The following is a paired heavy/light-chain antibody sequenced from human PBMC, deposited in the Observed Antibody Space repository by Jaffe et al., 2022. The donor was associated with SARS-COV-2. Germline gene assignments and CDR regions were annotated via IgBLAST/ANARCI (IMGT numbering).Heavy chain of an antibody. CDR3: ARDQEAVATALYYYYYGMDV. CDR1: GYTFTSYY. Sequence: QVQLVQSGAEVKKPGASVKVSCKASGYTFTSYYMHWVRQAPGQGLEWMGIINPSGGSTSYAQKFQGRVTMTRDTSTSTVYMELSSLRSEDTAVYYCARDQEAVATALYYYYYGMDVWGQGTTVTVSS. J-gene: IGHJ6*02. D-gene: IGHD5-12*01. V-gene: IGHV1-46*01. CDR2: INPSGGST.
Light chain of an antibody. CDR3: SSYTSSSTLVV. Sequence: QSALTQPASVSGSPGQSITISCTGTSSDVGGYNYVSWYQQHPGKAPKLMIYEVSNRPSGVPDRFSGSKSGNTASLTISGLQAEDEADYYCSSYTSSSTLVVFGGGTKLTVL. CDR1: SSDVGGYNY. CDR2: EVS. V-gene: IGLV2-14*01. J-gene: IGLJ2*01.